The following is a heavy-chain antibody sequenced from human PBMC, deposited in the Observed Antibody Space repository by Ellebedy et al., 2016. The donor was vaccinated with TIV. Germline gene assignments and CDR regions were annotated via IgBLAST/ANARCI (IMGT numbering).Heavy chain of an antibody. CDR1: GFSFTSYS. CDR2: ITSSSSTI. V-gene: IGHV3-48*04. J-gene: IGHJ5*02. D-gene: IGHD2-21*01. CDR3: VRERELLDP. Sequence: GESLKISCVGSGFSFTSYSMNWVRQAPGKGLEWVSYITSSSSTIYYADFVKGRFTISRDNAKKSLYLQMSSRRVEDTGVYYCVRERELLDPWGQGTLVTVSS.